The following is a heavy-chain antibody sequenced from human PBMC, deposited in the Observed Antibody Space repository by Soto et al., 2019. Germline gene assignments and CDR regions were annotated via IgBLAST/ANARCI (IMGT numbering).Heavy chain of an antibody. J-gene: IGHJ6*02. CDR3: AGTSWHYYYGMDV. D-gene: IGHD6-13*01. V-gene: IGHV1-69*13. CDR2: IIPIFATP. CDR1: GVTFNSYT. Sequence: SVKVSCKASGVTFNSYTISWVRQAPGQGLEWMGGIIPIFATPKYAQEFQGRVTITADESTSTTYMELSSLRSEDTAVFYCAGTSWHYYYGMDVWGQGTTVTVSS.